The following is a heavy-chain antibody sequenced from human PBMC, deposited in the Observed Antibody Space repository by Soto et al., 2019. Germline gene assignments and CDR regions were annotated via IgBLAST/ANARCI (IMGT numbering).Heavy chain of an antibody. V-gene: IGHV1-69*01. D-gene: IGHD1-1*01. CDR1: GGTFNSYV. CDR3: AIGWNDFPH. Sequence: QVKLVQSGAEVKKPGSSVKVSCKASGGTFNSYVISWVRQAPGQGLQCMGGIIPMSGKANYARNFQGRVTITADESRSTVYMELSRLRSEDTAVYYCAIGWNDFPHWGQVTLVTVSS. CDR2: IIPMSGKA. J-gene: IGHJ4*02.